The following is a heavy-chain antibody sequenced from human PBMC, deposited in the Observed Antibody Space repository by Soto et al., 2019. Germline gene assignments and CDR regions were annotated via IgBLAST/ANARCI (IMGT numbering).Heavy chain of an antibody. J-gene: IGHJ6*02. CDR2: IKTDGSST. V-gene: IGHV3-74*01. D-gene: IGHD5-18*01. Sequence: PGGSLRLSCAASGFTFSSYWKHWVRQAPGEGLIWVSRIKTDGSSTSYADSVKGRFTISRDNSKNTLYLQMNSLRAEDTAAYYCAKDTTMGNYYYYGMDVWGQGTTVTVSS. CDR1: GFTFSSYW. CDR3: AKDTTMGNYYYYGMDV.